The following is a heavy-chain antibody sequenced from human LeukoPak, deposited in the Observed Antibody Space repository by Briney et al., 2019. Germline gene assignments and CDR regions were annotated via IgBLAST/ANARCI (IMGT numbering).Heavy chain of an antibody. CDR3: ARDLRYCSGGSCSYYFDY. CDR2: IVPSGGST. CDR1: GYTFTSYY. J-gene: IGHJ4*02. Sequence: ASVKVSCKASGYTFTSYYMHWVRQAPGQGLEWMGIIVPSGGSTSYAQKFQGRVTMTRDTSTSTVYMELSSLRSEDTAVYYCARDLRYCSGGSCSYYFDYWGQGTLVTVSS. D-gene: IGHD2-15*01. V-gene: IGHV1-46*01.